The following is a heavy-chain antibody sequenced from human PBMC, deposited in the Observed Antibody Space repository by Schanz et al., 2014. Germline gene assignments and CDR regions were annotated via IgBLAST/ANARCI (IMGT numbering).Heavy chain of an antibody. D-gene: IGHD3-3*01. Sequence: QVQLVQSGAELKKPGASVKVSCKASGYTLTRYAMDWVRQAPGQGLEWMGWINPDSGGTNYAQKFQGRVTMTRDMSINTAYMELSRLRADDSAVYYCASDFWSGYSHYYYGLDVWGQGTTVTVSS. CDR3: ASDFWSGYSHYYYGLDV. CDR2: INPDSGGT. V-gene: IGHV1-2*02. J-gene: IGHJ6*02. CDR1: GYTLTRYA.